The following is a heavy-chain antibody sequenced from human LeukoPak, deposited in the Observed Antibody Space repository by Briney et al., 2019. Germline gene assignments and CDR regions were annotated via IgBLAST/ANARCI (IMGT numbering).Heavy chain of an antibody. J-gene: IGHJ5*02. CDR1: GGSISSYY. CDR2: IYYSGST. CDR3: ARDQDSGYDFNWFDP. Sequence: SETLSLTCTVSGGSISSYYWSWIRQPPGKGLEWIGYIYYSGSTNYNPSLKSRVTISVDTSKNQFSLKLSSVTAADTAVYYCARDQDSGYDFNWFDPWGQGTLVTVSS. V-gene: IGHV4-59*01. D-gene: IGHD5-12*01.